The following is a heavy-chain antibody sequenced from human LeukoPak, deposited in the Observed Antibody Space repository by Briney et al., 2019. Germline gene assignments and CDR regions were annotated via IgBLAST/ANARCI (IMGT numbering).Heavy chain of an antibody. CDR1: GYTFTSYD. V-gene: IGHV1-8*01. CDR2: MNPNSGNT. J-gene: IGHJ4*02. Sequence: ASVKVSCKASGYTFTSYDINWVRQATGQGLEWMGWMNPNSGNTGYAQKFQGRVTMTRNTSISTAYMELSSLRSDDTAVYYCARSGRMVITDFDYWGQGTLVTVSS. D-gene: IGHD3-22*01. CDR3: ARSGRMVITDFDY.